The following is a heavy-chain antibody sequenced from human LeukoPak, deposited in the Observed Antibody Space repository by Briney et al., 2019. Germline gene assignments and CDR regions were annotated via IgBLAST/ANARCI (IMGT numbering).Heavy chain of an antibody. J-gene: IGHJ3*02. CDR1: GFTVSSDY. V-gene: IGHV3-53*03. D-gene: IGHD1-26*01. Sequence: PGGSLRLSCAASGFTVSSDYMSWVRQPPGKGLEWVSVIYSGSSTNYADSVKGRFTISRDNSKNTLHLQMNSLRVEDTAVYYCARGQSYYEAFDIWGQGTMVTVSS. CDR3: ARGQSYYEAFDI. CDR2: IYSGSST.